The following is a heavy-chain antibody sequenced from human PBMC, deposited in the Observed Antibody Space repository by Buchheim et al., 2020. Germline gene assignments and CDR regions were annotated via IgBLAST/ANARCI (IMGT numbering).Heavy chain of an antibody. CDR3: AKDLSGSYWSADH. D-gene: IGHD1-26*01. V-gene: IGHV3-30*18. CDR1: GFDFSGCG. CDR2: ISSDGNKK. J-gene: IGHJ5*02. Sequence: QVHLVESGGGVVQPGRSQRLSCAASGFDFSGCGMHWGRQAPGKGLEWVAVISSDGNKKYYADSVNGRFTISRDNSRNTLYLQMDSLWPEDTAVYYCAKDLSGSYWSADHWGQGTL.